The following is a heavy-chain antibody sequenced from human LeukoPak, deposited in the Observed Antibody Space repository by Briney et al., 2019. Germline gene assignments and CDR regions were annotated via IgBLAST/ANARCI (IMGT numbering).Heavy chain of an antibody. CDR3: ARVSSSGWDQIDY. J-gene: IGHJ4*02. D-gene: IGHD6-19*01. CDR1: VYTFTVYY. Sequence: ASVTVSFKSSVYTFTVYYMHWVRQAPGQGLEGVGWINPNSGGTNYAQKFQGRVTITRDTSISTAYMGLSRLRSDDTAVYYCARVSSSGWDQIDYWGQGTLVTVSS. CDR2: INPNSGGT. V-gene: IGHV1-2*02.